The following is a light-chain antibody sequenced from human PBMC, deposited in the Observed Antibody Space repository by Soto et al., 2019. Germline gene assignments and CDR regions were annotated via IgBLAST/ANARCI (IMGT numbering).Light chain of an antibody. CDR2: GAS. V-gene: IGKV3-15*01. Sequence: EIVMTQSPATLSVSPGEGATLSCRASQSVRTNVVWYQRKPGQPPRLLISGASTRATGVPARFSGSGSGTEFTLTISSLQSEDFAIYYCQQFHNWPLTFGQGTRVEIK. J-gene: IGKJ1*01. CDR1: QSVRTN. CDR3: QQFHNWPLT.